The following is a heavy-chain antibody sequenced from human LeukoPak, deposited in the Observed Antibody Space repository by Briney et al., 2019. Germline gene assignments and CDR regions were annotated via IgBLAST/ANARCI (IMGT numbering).Heavy chain of an antibody. J-gene: IGHJ3*02. D-gene: IGHD3-10*01. CDR3: ARDYGSGSYYNFHDAFDI. CDR1: GGSISSYY. Sequence: SETLSLTCTVSGGSISSYYWSWIRQPPGKGLEWIGYIYYSGSTNYNPSLKSRVTISVDTPKNQFSLKLSSVTAADTAVYYCARDYGSGSYYNFHDAFDIWGQGTMVTVSS. V-gene: IGHV4-59*01. CDR2: IYYSGST.